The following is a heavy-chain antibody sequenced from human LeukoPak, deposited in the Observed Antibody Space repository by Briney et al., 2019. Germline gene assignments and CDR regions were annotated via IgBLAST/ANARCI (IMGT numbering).Heavy chain of an antibody. D-gene: IGHD3-22*01. CDR1: GGSFSGYY. J-gene: IGHJ4*02. Sequence: SETLSLTCALYGGSFSGYYWSWFRQPPGKGLEWIGEISHAGGASYNPSLKSRVTISEDTSKNQFSLNLSSVTAADTAVYYCARGPPPDFDRSGFYYYYWGQGTLVIVSS. CDR3: ARGPPPDFDRSGFYYYY. CDR2: ISHAGGA. V-gene: IGHV4-34*01.